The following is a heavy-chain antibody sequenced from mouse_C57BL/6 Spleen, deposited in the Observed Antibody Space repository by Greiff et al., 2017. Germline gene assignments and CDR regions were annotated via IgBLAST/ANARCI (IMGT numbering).Heavy chain of an antibody. Sequence: QVKLQQSGAELVKPGASVKISCKASGYAFSSYWMNWVKQRPGKGLEWIGQIYPGDGDTNYNGKFKGKATLTAYKSSSTAYMQLSSLTSEDSAVYFCARSAGGSSYLFDYWGQGTTLTVSS. D-gene: IGHD1-1*01. CDR3: ARSAGGSSYLFDY. CDR1: GYAFSSYW. J-gene: IGHJ2*01. CDR2: IYPGDGDT. V-gene: IGHV1-80*01.